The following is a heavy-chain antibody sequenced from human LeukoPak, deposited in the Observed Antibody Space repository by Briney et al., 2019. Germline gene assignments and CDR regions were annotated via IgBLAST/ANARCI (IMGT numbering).Heavy chain of an antibody. V-gene: IGHV3-7*01. Sequence: GGSLRLSCAASGFPFSSYWMAWVRQAPGKGLEWVASIKQDGGETFYVDSVKGRFTISRDNAKNSLYLQMNSLRAEDTAVYYCARHLAAYYYDSGGYAPLDYWGQGTLVTVSS. CDR2: IKQDGGET. CDR3: ARHLAAYYYDSGGYAPLDY. CDR1: GFPFSSYW. J-gene: IGHJ4*02. D-gene: IGHD3-22*01.